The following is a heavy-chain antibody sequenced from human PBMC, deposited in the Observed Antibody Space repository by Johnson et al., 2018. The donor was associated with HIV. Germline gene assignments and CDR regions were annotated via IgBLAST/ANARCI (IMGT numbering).Heavy chain of an antibody. J-gene: IGHJ3*02. V-gene: IGHV3-23*04. Sequence: EVQLVESGGGLVQPGGSLRLSCAASGFTFSSYAMSWVRQAPGKGLEWVSAISGSGGSTYYADSVKGRFTISRDNSKNTLYLQMSSLRAEDTAVYYCARDPFWLKAFDIWGQGTMVTVSS. CDR2: ISGSGGST. CDR3: ARDPFWLKAFDI. CDR1: GFTFSSYA. D-gene: IGHD3-22*01.